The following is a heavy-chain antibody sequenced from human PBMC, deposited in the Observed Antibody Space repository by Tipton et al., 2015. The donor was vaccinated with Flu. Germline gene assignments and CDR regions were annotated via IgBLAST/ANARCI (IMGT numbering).Heavy chain of an antibody. J-gene: IGHJ5*02. Sequence: TLSLTCAVSGDSISSGAHFWSWIRQPAGKGLEWIGRIYPSGNTNYNPSLQSRVTMSVDTSRNQFSLSLTSVTAADTAVYYCARDDIVVVNSPGNGFHPWGQGTLVNVSS. CDR2: IYPSGNT. CDR1: GDSISSGAHF. D-gene: IGHD3-22*01. V-gene: IGHV4-61*02. CDR3: ARDDIVVVNSPGNGFHP.